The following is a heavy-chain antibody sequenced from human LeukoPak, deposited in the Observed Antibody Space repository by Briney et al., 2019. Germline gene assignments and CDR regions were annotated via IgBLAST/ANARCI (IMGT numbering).Heavy chain of an antibody. J-gene: IGHJ3*02. CDR3: ARWGLWFGEFRDAFDI. D-gene: IGHD3-10*01. V-gene: IGHV1-69*13. CDR2: IIPIFGTA. CDR1: GGTFSSYA. Sequence: ASVKVSCKASGGTFSSYAISWVRQAPGQGLEWMGGIIPIFGTANYAQKFQGRVTITADESTSTAYMELSSLRSEDTAVYYCARWGLWFGEFRDAFDIWGQGTMVTVSS.